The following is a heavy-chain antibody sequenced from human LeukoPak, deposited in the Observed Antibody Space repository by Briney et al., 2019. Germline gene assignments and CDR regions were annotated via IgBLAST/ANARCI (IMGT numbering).Heavy chain of an antibody. V-gene: IGHV3-30*02. D-gene: IGHD6-13*01. Sequence: PGGSLRLSCAASGFTFSSYWMSWVRQAPGKGLEWVAFIRYDGSNKYYADSVKGRFTISRDNSKNTLYLQMNSLRAEDTAVYYCACDHPYSSSKFDYWGQGTLVTVSS. CDR2: IRYDGSNK. CDR3: ACDHPYSSSKFDY. J-gene: IGHJ4*02. CDR1: GFTFSSYW.